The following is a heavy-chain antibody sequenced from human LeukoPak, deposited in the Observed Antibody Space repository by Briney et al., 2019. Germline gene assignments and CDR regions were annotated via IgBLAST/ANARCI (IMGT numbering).Heavy chain of an antibody. CDR2: IYYSGRT. V-gene: IGHV4-31*03. Sequence: PSETLSLTCTVSSGSITTGGYYWSWIRHHPGKGLEWMGNIYYSGRTYYNPSLKSRHIISIDTSKSQFSLWLTSVTAADTAVYYCARGRFLEWSDPSWFDPWGQRTLVTVSS. J-gene: IGHJ5*02. CDR3: ARGRFLEWSDPSWFDP. CDR1: SGSITTGGYY. D-gene: IGHD3-3*01.